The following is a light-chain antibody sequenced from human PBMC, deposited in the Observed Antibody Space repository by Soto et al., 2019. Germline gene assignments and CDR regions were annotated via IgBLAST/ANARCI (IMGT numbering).Light chain of an antibody. J-gene: IGLJ3*02. CDR2: DVS. V-gene: IGLV2-14*03. CDR3: SSYTRSSSWV. CDR1: SSDVGGYNF. Sequence: QSALTQPASVSGSPGQSITISCTGTSSDVGGYNFVSWYQHPPGKAPKLLIYDVSNRPSGVSNRFSGSKSGNTASLTISGLQAEDEADYYCSSYTRSSSWVFGGGTKVTVL.